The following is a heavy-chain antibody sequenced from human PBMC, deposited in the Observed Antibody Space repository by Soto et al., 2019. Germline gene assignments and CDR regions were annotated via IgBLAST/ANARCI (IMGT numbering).Heavy chain of an antibody. Sequence: QVQLQQWGAGLLKPSETLSLTCAVYGGSFSGYYWSWIRQPPGKGLEWIGEINHSGSTNYNPSLKRRVTISVDTSKNQFSLKLSSVTAADTAVYYCARGRVAVAGDFDYWGQGTLVTVSS. D-gene: IGHD6-19*01. V-gene: IGHV4-34*01. J-gene: IGHJ4*02. CDR3: ARGRVAVAGDFDY. CDR1: GGSFSGYY. CDR2: INHSGST.